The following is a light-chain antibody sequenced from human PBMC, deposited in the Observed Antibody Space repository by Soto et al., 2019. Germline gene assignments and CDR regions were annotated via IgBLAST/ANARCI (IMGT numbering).Light chain of an antibody. CDR2: DTS. CDR3: PQRNDWPWT. Sequence: FLLTHSPATLSFSPGVIATLSFRAIDSVGHYVAWYQHKPGQGPRLLIYDTSDRATGVPARFSGSGSGTDFTLTVSGLEPADFVVYYCPQRNDWPWTFGQGTRWIS. CDR1: DSVGHY. J-gene: IGKJ1*01. V-gene: IGKV3-11*01.